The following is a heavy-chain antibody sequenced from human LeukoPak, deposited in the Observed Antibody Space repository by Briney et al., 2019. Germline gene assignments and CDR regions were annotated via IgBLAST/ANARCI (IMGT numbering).Heavy chain of an antibody. Sequence: ASVKVSCKVSGYSLSELLIHWVGQPPGKGLEWMAGIDHENGAEVSAQKVEGRVTTTKDTSTDTAYMELSGLRPDDTAIYYCATEGDYSLDYWGQGTLVTVSS. CDR3: ATEGDYSLDY. V-gene: IGHV1-24*01. D-gene: IGHD1-1*01. J-gene: IGHJ4*02. CDR2: IDHENGAE. CDR1: GYSLSELL.